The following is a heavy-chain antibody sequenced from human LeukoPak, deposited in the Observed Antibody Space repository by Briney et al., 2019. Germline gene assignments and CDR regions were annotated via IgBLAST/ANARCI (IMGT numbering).Heavy chain of an antibody. CDR1: GFTFSSYA. CDR3: AKKWGVGTTTLDYFDY. Sequence: GRSLRLSCAASGFTFSSYAMHWVRQAPGKGLEWVAVISYDGSSKYYADSVKGRFTISRDNSKNTLYLQMNSLTDEDTAVYYCAKKWGVGTTTLDYFDYWGQGTLVTVSS. J-gene: IGHJ4*02. CDR2: ISYDGSSK. D-gene: IGHD1-26*01. V-gene: IGHV3-30*04.